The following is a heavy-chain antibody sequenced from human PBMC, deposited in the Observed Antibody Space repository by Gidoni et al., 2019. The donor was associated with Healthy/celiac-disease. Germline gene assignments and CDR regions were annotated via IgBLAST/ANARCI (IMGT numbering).Heavy chain of an antibody. CDR2: ISYDGSNK. D-gene: IGHD2-21*02. V-gene: IGHV3-30*18. Sequence: QVQLVESGGGVVQPGRSLRLSCAASGFTCLRCGMHWVRQAPGKGLEWVAGISYDGSNKYYADSVKGRFTISRDNSKNTLYLQMNSLRAEDTAVYYCAKEGAYCGGDCYYGFDYWGQGTLVTVSS. CDR1: GFTCLRCG. CDR3: AKEGAYCGGDCYYGFDY. J-gene: IGHJ4*02.